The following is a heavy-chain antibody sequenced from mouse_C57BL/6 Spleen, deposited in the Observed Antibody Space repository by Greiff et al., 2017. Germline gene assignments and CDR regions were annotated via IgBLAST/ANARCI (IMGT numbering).Heavy chain of an antibody. CDR2: IDPENGDT. CDR1: GFNIKDDY. D-gene: IGHD2-4*01. CDR3: TTFYDYDDY. J-gene: IGHJ2*01. V-gene: IGHV14-4*01. Sequence: EVKLMESGAELVRPGASVKLSCTASGFNIKDDYMHWVKQRPEQGLEWIGWIDPENGDTEYASKFQGKATITADTSSNTAYLQLSSLTSEDTAVYYCTTFYDYDDYWGQGTTLTVSS.